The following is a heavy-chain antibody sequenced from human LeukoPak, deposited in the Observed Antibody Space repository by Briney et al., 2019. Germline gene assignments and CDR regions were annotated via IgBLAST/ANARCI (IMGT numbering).Heavy chain of an antibody. CDR2: SDPEDGET. D-gene: IGHD3-10*01. CDR3: ATGLLNYGSGSYGYYYYYYGMDV. V-gene: IGHV1-24*01. J-gene: IGHJ6*02. CDR1: GYTLTELT. Sequence: ASGNVSCTVSGYTLTELTIHWVRHAPGIGLEWQGGSDPEDGETIYAQKFQGRVTMTEDTSTDTAYMELSSLRSEYTAVYYCATGLLNYGSGSYGYYYYYYGMDVWGQGTTVTVSS.